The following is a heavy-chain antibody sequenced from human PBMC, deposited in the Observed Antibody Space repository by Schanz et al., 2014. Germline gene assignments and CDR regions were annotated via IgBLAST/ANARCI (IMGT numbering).Heavy chain of an antibody. Sequence: QVRLVESGGGVVQPGGSLRLSCAASGFSFSTYDMHWVRQTPGKGLEWVAIITYDGSNTYHADSVKGRFTISRDNSKNTLYLQMNSLIAEDTAVYYCAKCIGWYGRCAFDIWGQGTMVTVSS. CDR1: GFSFSTYD. CDR3: AKCIGWYGRCAFDI. D-gene: IGHD6-19*01. V-gene: IGHV3-30*02. CDR2: ITYDGSNT. J-gene: IGHJ3*02.